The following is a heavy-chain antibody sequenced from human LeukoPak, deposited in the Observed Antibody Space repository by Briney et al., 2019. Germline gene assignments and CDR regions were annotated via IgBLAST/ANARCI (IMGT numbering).Heavy chain of an antibody. CDR1: VFPFSCHG. D-gene: IGHD1-26*01. CDR2: LRKDATYS. J-gene: IGHJ4*02. CDR3: ASVGHTRGTVDY. V-gene: IGHV3-30*02. Sequence: GGSLMQSRAAPVFPFSCHGMSTVRQTPDKGLQWVAYLRKDATYSNYADSVRGRFTISRDNSKNTLDLQMSSLRVEDTAVYYCASVGHTRGTVDYWGQGTLVTVSS.